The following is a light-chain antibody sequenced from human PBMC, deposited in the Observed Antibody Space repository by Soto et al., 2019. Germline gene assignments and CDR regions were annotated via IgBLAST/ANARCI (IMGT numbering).Light chain of an antibody. Sequence: DIQMTQSPSTLSASVGDRVTITCRASQSVGFWLAWYQQKPGKVPKLLIYKASILASGVPTRFSGSGSRTEFPLAIRSLQHDDFATYYCQQYDSYPITFGGGTKVEIK. CDR1: QSVGFW. V-gene: IGKV1-5*03. CDR3: QQYDSYPIT. J-gene: IGKJ4*01. CDR2: KAS.